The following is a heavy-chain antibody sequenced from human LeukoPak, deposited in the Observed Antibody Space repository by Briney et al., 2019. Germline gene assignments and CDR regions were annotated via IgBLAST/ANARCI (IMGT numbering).Heavy chain of an antibody. CDR2: IKNKNDGGTT. D-gene: IGHD2-2*01. Sequence: GGSLRLSCAVSGITFSNAWMSWVRQAPGMGLEWVGRIKNKNDGGTTDYAAPVKSRFTISRDDSQNTLYLQMNSLKIEDTAVYYCTTIDCHGTNCYGIFDWGQGTLVTVYS. CDR1: GITFSNAW. J-gene: IGHJ4*02. CDR3: TTIDCHGTNCYGIFD. V-gene: IGHV3-15*01.